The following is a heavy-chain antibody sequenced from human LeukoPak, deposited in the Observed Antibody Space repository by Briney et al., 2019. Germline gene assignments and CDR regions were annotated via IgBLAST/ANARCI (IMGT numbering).Heavy chain of an antibody. CDR2: IIPIFGTA. V-gene: IGHV1-69*13. J-gene: IGHJ4*02. D-gene: IGHD6-13*01. CDR3: ARASAGASRFIRGVFDY. CDR1: GGTFSSYA. Sequence: GASVKVSCKASGGTFSSYAISWVRQAPGQGLEWMGGIIPIFGTANYAQKFQGRVTITADESTSTAYMELSSLRSEDTAVYYCARASAGASRFIRGVFDYWGQGTLVTVSS.